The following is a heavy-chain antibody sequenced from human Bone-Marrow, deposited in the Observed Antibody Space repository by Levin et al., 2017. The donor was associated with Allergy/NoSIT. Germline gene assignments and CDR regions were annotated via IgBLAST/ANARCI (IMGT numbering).Heavy chain of an antibody. V-gene: IGHV4-38-2*01. CDR3: ARANFYDSSGYLYYFDY. CDR2: IFHSGST. D-gene: IGHD3-22*01. J-gene: IGHJ4*02. Sequence: SQTLSLTCAVSGFSISSGYYWGWIRQPPGKGLAWIGSIFHSGSTYYNPALKSRVTISVDTSKNLLSLKLSSVTAADTAVYYCARANFYDSSGYLYYFDYWGQGTLITVSS. CDR1: GFSISSGYY.